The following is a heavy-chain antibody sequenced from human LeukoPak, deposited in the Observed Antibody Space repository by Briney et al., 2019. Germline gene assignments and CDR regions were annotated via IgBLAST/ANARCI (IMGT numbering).Heavy chain of an antibody. CDR2: ISYDGSNK. D-gene: IGHD4-17*01. CDR1: GFTFSSYG. CDR3: AKDRVTVTTNHFDY. J-gene: IGHJ4*02. Sequence: PGGSLRLSCAASGFTFSSYGMHWVRQAPGKGLEWVAVISYDGSNKYYADSVKGRFTISRDNSKNTLYLQMNSLRAEDTAVYYCAKDRVTVTTNHFDYWGQGTLVTVSS. V-gene: IGHV3-30*18.